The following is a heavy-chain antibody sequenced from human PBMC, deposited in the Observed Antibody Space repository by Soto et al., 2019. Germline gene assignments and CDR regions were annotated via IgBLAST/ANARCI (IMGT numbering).Heavy chain of an antibody. CDR3: ARDRGVAPPVAGNTHYYYYMDV. V-gene: IGHV1-18*01. J-gene: IGHJ6*03. CDR2: ISAFNGNT. CDR1: GYSFTNYG. D-gene: IGHD6-19*01. Sequence: ASVKVSCKACGYSFTNYGITWVRQAPGQGLEWMGWISAFNGNTHYAQKLQGRVTMTTDASTSTAFLELRSLRSDDTAVYYCARDRGVAPPVAGNTHYYYYMDVWGKGTTVTVSS.